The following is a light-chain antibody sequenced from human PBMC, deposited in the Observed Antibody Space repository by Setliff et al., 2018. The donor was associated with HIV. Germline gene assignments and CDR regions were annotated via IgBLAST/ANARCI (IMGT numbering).Light chain of an antibody. V-gene: IGKV4-1*01. CDR2: WGS. CDR3: QQYLHSPT. J-gene: IGKJ1*01. CDR1: QNLFFITNTKHY. Sequence: DIGLTQSPDSLSLSVGETATIDCKSTQNLFFITNTKHYLSWYQHKPGHPPKLLIFWGSTRASGVPARFRGSGSGTHYTLTISGLQPEDVAIYYCQQYLHSPTFGQGTKVDSK.